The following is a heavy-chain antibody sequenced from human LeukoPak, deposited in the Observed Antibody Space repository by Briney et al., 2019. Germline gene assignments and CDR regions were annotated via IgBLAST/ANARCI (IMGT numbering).Heavy chain of an antibody. V-gene: IGHV5-51*01. CDR2: FYPGNSDT. CDR1: GYSFTNYW. Sequence: GESLKISCKGSGYSFTNYWSGWVRQMPGKGLEWLGSFYPGNSDTRYRPSFRSHVTTSADKSNNTAFLQWSSLKASDTAIYYCATVAGYAKNWFDPWGQGTLVTVSS. CDR3: ATVAGYAKNWFDP. D-gene: IGHD6-19*01. J-gene: IGHJ5*02.